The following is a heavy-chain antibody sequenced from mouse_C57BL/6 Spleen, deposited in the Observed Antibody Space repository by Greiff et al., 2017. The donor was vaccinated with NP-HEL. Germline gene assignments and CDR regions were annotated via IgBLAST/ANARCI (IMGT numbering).Heavy chain of an antibody. V-gene: IGHV1-64*01. Sequence: VQLQQPGAELVKPGASVKLSCKASGYTFTSYWMHWVKQRPGQGLEWIGMIHPNSGSTNYNEKFKSKATLTVDKSSSTAYMQLSSLTSEDSAVYYCARLESYYYGSSSYWGQGTTLTVSS. CDR2: IHPNSGST. CDR1: GYTFTSYW. D-gene: IGHD1-1*01. CDR3: ARLESYYYGSSSY. J-gene: IGHJ2*01.